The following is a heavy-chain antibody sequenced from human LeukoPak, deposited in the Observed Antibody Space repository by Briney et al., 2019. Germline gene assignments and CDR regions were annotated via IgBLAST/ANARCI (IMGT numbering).Heavy chain of an antibody. D-gene: IGHD3-10*01. V-gene: IGHV4-59*01. J-gene: IGHJ5*02. CDR2: VYYSGST. Sequence: SETLSLTCTVSRGPITTYYWSWIRQPAGKGLEWIGNVYYSGSTTYNPSLKSRVSMSVDMSKNQFSLKLRSVTAADTATYYCATDRQEGGSGSYWFDPWGQGTQVTVSS. CDR1: RGPITTYY. CDR3: ATDRQEGGSGSYWFDP.